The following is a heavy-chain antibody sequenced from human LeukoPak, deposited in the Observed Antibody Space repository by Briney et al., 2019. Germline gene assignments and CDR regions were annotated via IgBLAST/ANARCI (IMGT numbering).Heavy chain of an antibody. CDR1: GDSIIGYY. V-gene: IGHV4-39*07. D-gene: IGHD3-10*01. CDR3: TKSDGFGLIRI. CDR2: IYYTGNT. Sequence: SETLSLTCSVSGDSIIGYYWGWIRQPPGKGLEWIGNIYYTGNTYYNSSLKSRVTISLDTSKNQFSLKVISMTAADTAAYYCTKSDGFGLIRICGRGTMVTVSS. J-gene: IGHJ3*02.